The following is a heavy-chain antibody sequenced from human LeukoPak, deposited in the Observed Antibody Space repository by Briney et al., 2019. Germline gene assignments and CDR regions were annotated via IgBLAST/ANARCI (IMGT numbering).Heavy chain of an antibody. CDR1: EFTFSDYS. Sequence: GGSLRLSCSASEFTFSDYSMNWVRQAPGKGLEWVSLIYSGGSTYCADSVKGRFTISRDNSKNTVYLQMNSLRAEDTAVYYCARNIPVTRWGYWGQGTLVTVSS. CDR2: IYSGGST. V-gene: IGHV3-66*01. J-gene: IGHJ4*02. D-gene: IGHD2-21*01. CDR3: ARNIPVTRWGY.